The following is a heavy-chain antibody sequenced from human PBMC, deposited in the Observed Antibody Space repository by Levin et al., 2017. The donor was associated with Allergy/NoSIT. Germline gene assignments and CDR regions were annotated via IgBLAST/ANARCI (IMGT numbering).Heavy chain of an antibody. CDR1: GGSLNGHF. CDR2: INYNGDT. D-gene: IGHD2/OR15-2a*01. J-gene: IGHJ4*02. CDR3: TRISFKGTSPNY. Sequence: PSETLSLTCAVYGGSLNGHFWIWIRQPPGKGLEWFGEINYNGDTHYTPSLKSRVTISLDMSKNQFSLRLTSVTAADTATYFCTRISFKGTSPNYWGQGVLVAVSS. V-gene: IGHV4-34*01.